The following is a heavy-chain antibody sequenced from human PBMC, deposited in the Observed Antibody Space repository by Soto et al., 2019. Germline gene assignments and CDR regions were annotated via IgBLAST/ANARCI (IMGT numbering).Heavy chain of an antibody. CDR2: ISSSSSYI. J-gene: IGHJ6*03. V-gene: IGHV3-21*01. CDR3: ARDDFWSVNYYYYYMDV. D-gene: IGHD3-3*01. CDR1: GFTFSSYS. Sequence: EVQLVESGGGLVKPGGSLRLSCAASGFTFSSYSMNWVRQAPGKGLEWVSSISSSSSYIYYADSVKGRFTISRDNAKNSLYLQMNSLRAEDTAVYYCARDDFWSVNYYYYYMDVWGKGTTVTVSS.